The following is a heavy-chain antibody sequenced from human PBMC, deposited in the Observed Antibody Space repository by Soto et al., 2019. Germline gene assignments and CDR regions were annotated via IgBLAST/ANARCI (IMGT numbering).Heavy chain of an antibody. V-gene: IGHV4-59*01. J-gene: IGHJ6*02. CDR2: IYYSGST. CDR3: ARDIMGTTYYYYGMDV. D-gene: IGHD1-7*01. CDR1: GGSISSYY. Sequence: SETLSLTCTVSGGSISSYYWSWIRQPPGKGLEWIGYIYYSGSTNYNPSLKSRVTISVGTSKNQFSLKLSSVTAADTAVYYCARDIMGTTYYYYGMDVWGQGTTVTVSS.